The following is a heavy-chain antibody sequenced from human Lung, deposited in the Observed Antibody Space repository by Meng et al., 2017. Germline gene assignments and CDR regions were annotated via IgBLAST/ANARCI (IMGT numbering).Heavy chain of an antibody. Sequence: QVQLQESGPGLVKPSETLSLNFTFSGGSIRSTSNYWDWIRQPPGTRLEWIGSIYYRGATYYNPSLKSRVTMSVDTSKNQFSLRLSSVTAADTAVYFCARRVHDGRHYHYFDYWGQGALVTVSS. CDR2: IYYRGAT. CDR3: ARRVHDGRHYHYFDY. V-gene: IGHV4-39*01. D-gene: IGHD3-16*01. J-gene: IGHJ4*02. CDR1: GGSIRSTSNY.